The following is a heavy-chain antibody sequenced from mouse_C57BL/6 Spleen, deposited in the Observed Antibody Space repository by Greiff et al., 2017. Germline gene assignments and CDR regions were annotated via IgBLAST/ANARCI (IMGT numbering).Heavy chain of an antibody. CDR1: GFTFSDYY. CDR3: ARREAY. V-gene: IGHV5-12*01. CDR2: ISNGGGRT. J-gene: IGHJ3*01. Sequence: EVMLVESGGGLVQPGGSLKLSCAASGFTFSDYYMYWVRQTPEKRLEWVAYISNGGGRTYYPDTVKGRFTISRDNAKNTLYLQMSRLKSEDTAMYYCARREAYWGQGTLVTVSA.